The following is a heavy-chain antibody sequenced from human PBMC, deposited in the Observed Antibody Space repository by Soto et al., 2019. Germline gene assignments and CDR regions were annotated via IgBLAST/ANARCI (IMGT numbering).Heavy chain of an antibody. CDR2: ISAGSSNI. Sequence: EVELVESGGGLVKPGGSLTLSCAASGFTFRTYYMIWVRQAPGKGLEWVSSISAGSSNIYYAPSVKGRFTISRDNAKNSLYLHTNSLRAEDTAVYYCARQYPSSSRHFDHWGQGTLVTVSS. CDR3: ARQYPSSSRHFDH. V-gene: IGHV3-21*01. CDR1: GFTFRTYY. J-gene: IGHJ4*02. D-gene: IGHD6-6*01.